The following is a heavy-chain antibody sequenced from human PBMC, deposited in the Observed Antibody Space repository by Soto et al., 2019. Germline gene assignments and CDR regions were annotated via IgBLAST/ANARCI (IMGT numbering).Heavy chain of an antibody. CDR2: MSQSGGT. V-gene: IGHV4-34*01. J-gene: IGHJ3*02. CDR1: GGFVSSGSYY. CDR3: ARVERGTVTTVVDAFDI. Sequence: QVQLQQWGAGLLKPSETLSLTCAVYGGFVSSGSYYWSWIRQPPGKGLGCIGDMSQSGGTHFNPSLKSRVTISVDTSKNQFSLRMSSVTAADTALYYCARVERGTVTTVVDAFDIWGPGTMVTVSS. D-gene: IGHD1-1*01.